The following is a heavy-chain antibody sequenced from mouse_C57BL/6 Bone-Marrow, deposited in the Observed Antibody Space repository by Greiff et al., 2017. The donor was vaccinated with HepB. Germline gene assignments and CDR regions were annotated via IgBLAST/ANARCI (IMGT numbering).Heavy chain of an antibody. Sequence: ESGPGILQSSQTLSLTCSFSGFSLSTSGMGVSWIRQPSGKGLEWLAHIYWDDAKRYNPSLKSRLTISKDTSRNLVFLKITSVDTADTATYYCANYYGNRAWFAYWGQGTLVTVSA. CDR3: ANYYGNRAWFAY. J-gene: IGHJ3*01. D-gene: IGHD2-1*01. V-gene: IGHV8-12*01. CDR1: GFSLSTSGMG. CDR2: IYWDDAK.